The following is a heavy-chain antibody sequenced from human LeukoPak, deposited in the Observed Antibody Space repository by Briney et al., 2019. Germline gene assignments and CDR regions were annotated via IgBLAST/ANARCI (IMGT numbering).Heavy chain of an antibody. D-gene: IGHD2-21*02. CDR2: NYHSGST. Sequence: PSETLSLTCAVSGYSISSGYYWGWIRQPPGKGLEWIGSNYHSGSTYYNPSLKSRVTISVDTSKNQFSLKLSSVTAADTAVYYCAGEGAHIVVVTAIRYFDYWGQGTLVTVSS. V-gene: IGHV4-38-2*02. J-gene: IGHJ4*02. CDR3: AGEGAHIVVVTAIRYFDY. CDR1: GYSISSGYY.